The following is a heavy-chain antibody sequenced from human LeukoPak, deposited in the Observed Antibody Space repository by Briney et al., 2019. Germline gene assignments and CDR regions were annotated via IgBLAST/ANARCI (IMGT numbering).Heavy chain of an antibody. Sequence: PSETLSLTCTVSGESINPYYWNWIRQSAGKGLEWIGHIYKSGTTNFNPSLTSRVTMSLDTSRNQFSLKLRSVTAADTAVYFCARSFLGYMDVWGKGTTVTVSS. CDR3: ARSFLGYMDV. V-gene: IGHV4-4*07. CDR1: GESINPYY. D-gene: IGHD2/OR15-2a*01. J-gene: IGHJ6*04. CDR2: IYKSGTT.